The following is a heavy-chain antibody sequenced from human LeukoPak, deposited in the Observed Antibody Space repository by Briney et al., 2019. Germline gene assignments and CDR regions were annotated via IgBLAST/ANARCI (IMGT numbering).Heavy chain of an antibody. V-gene: IGHV4-38-2*02. CDR3: ARENGDYGGGYYYYYYYMDV. CDR1: GYSISSGYY. D-gene: IGHD4-17*01. Sequence: PSETLSLTCTVSGYSISSGYYWGWIRQPPGKGLEWIGSIFYSGSTYYNVSLESRVTISVDTSRNQFSLKLSSVTAADTAVYYCARENGDYGGGYYYYYYYMDVWGKGTTVTVSS. CDR2: IFYSGST. J-gene: IGHJ6*03.